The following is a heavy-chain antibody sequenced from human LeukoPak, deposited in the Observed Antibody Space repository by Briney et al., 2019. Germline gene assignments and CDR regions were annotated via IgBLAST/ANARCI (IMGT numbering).Heavy chain of an antibody. V-gene: IGHV1-24*01. CDR3: VTLRMSSGWCYNY. J-gene: IGHJ4*02. Sequence: ASVKVSCKVSGYTLTELSMHWVRQAPGKGLEWMGGFDPEEGETISAQKFQGRVTMTEDTSTDTAYMELSSLRSDDTAVYYCVTLRMSSGWCYNYWGQGTLVTVSS. CDR2: FDPEEGET. CDR1: GYTLTELS. D-gene: IGHD6-19*01.